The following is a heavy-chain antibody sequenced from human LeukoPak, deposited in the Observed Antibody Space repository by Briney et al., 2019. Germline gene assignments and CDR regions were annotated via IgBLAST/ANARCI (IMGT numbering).Heavy chain of an antibody. CDR1: GGSISSRSYY. CDR3: ARDDSYVQIDY. D-gene: IGHD1-1*01. J-gene: IGHJ4*02. Sequence: SETLSLTCTVSGGSISSRSYYWGWIRQPPGKGLEWIGSMYYSGSTNYSPSLKSRVTISVDTSKNQFSLKLSSVTAADTAVYYCARDDSYVQIDYWGQGTLVTVSS. V-gene: IGHV4-39*02. CDR2: MYYSGST.